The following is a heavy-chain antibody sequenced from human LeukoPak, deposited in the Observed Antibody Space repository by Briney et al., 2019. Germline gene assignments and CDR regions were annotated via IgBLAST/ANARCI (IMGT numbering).Heavy chain of an antibody. CDR1: GFTFSTYW. D-gene: IGHD5-12*01. CDR3: AKDISHGGYSGYRYFDY. J-gene: IGHJ4*02. Sequence: PGGSLRLSCAASGFTFSTYWMSWVRQAPGKGLEWVANIKQDGSEKHYVGSVKGRFTISRDNAKNSLYLQMNSLRAEDTALYYCAKDISHGGYSGYRYFDYWGQGTLVTVSS. V-gene: IGHV3-7*03. CDR2: IKQDGSEK.